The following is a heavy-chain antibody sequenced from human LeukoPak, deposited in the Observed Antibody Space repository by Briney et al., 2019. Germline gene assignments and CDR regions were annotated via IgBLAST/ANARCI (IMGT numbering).Heavy chain of an antibody. J-gene: IGHJ4*02. Sequence: GGSLRLSCTASGFIFTSYWMSWVRQAPGKGLEWVANMKPDGSEKYFVDSVKGRFTISRDNAKNSLYLQMNSLSAEDTAVYYCARDYPPDWGQGTLVTVSA. CDR3: ARDYPPD. V-gene: IGHV3-7*01. CDR2: MKPDGSEK. CDR1: GFIFTSYW.